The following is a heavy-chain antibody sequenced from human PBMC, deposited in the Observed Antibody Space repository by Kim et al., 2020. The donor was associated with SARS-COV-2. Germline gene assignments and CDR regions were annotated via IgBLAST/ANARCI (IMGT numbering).Heavy chain of an antibody. CDR1: GFIVSSNY. CDR2: IYSGGST. V-gene: IGHV3-53*01. J-gene: IGHJ4*02. CDR3: VRDGIVATGT. Sequence: GGSLRLSCAASGFIVSSNYMSWVRQAPGKGLEWVSVIYSGGSTYYADSVKGRFTISRDNSKNTLFLQMSSLRVEATAVYYCVRDGIVATGTWGQGTLVTV. D-gene: IGHD5-12*01.